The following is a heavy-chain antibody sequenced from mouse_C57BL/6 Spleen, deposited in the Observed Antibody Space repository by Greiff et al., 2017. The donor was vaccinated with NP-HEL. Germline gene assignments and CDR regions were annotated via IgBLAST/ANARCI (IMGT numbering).Heavy chain of an antibody. Sequence: EVKLVESGGGLVKPGGSLKLSCAASGFTFSDYGMHGVRQAPEKGLEWVAYISSGSSTIYYADTVKGRFTISRDNAKNTLFLQMTSLRSEDTAMYYCARLRWSVGFAYWGQGTLVTVSA. CDR3: ARLRWSVGFAY. CDR2: ISSGSSTI. D-gene: IGHD2-3*01. CDR1: GFTFSDYG. V-gene: IGHV5-17*01. J-gene: IGHJ3*01.